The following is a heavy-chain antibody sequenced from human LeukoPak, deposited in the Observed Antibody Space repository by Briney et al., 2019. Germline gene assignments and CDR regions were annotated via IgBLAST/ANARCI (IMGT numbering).Heavy chain of an antibody. Sequence: PGGSLRLSCAASGFTFSSYAMSWVRQAPGKGLEWVANIKPDGSEKYYVDSVKGRFTISRDNAKNSLYLQMNGLRAEDTAVYYCARDRIQLWSHDYWGQGTLVTVSS. V-gene: IGHV3-7*04. D-gene: IGHD5-18*01. CDR2: IKPDGSEK. CDR3: ARDRIQLWSHDY. J-gene: IGHJ4*02. CDR1: GFTFSSYA.